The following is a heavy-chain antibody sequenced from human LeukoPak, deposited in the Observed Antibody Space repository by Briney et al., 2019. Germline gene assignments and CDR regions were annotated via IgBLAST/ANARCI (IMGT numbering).Heavy chain of an antibody. CDR2: IVVGSGDT. J-gene: IGHJ3*02. CDR3: GADSMPRGVFSYAFDI. CDR1: GFTFTSPA. D-gene: IGHD3-10*01. Sequence: GTSVKVSCKASGFTFTSPAVQWVRQARGQRLEWIGWIVVGSGDTNSAQKFQERVTITRDMSTRTAYMELSSLRSEDTAVYYCGADSMPRGVFSYAFDIWGQGTMVTVSS. V-gene: IGHV1-58*01.